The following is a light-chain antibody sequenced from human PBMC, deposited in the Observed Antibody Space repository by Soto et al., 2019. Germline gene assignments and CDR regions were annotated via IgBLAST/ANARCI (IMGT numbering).Light chain of an antibody. CDR2: AAS. Sequence: DIQMTQSPSSVSASVGDRVTISCRASQGISRSLAWYQQKPGKAPKLLIYAASSLQSGVPSRFSGSGFGTDFTLTISSLQPEDSAIYYCQQADTFPITCGQGTRREIK. J-gene: IGKJ5*01. V-gene: IGKV1D-12*01. CDR1: QGISRS. CDR3: QQADTFPIT.